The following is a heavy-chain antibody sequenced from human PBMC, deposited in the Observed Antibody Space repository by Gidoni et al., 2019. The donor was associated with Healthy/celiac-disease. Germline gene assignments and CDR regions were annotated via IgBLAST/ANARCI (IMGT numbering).Heavy chain of an antibody. CDR3: SRGSGYYDSPRRVWYFDL. D-gene: IGHD3-22*01. Sequence: QVQLQETDPGLVKPSETLSLTCAVSGCAISSSTWLSWVRQPPGKGLELIGELYHSGSTNYNPSLKIRVTISVDKSKTHFSLKLSSVTAADTAVYYCSRGSGYYDSPRRVWYFDLWGRGTLVTVSS. CDR1: GCAISSSTW. V-gene: IGHV4-4*02. CDR2: LYHSGST. J-gene: IGHJ2*01.